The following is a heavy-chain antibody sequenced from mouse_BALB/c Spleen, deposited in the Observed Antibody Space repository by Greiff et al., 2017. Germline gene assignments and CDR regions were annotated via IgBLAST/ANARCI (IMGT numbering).Heavy chain of an antibody. CDR1: GFTFSDYY. Sequence: EVQGVESGGGLVKPGGSLKLSCAASGFTFSDYYMYWVRQTPEKRLEWVATISDGGSYTYYPDSVKGRFTISRDNAKNNLYLQMSSLKSEDTAMYYCARDRDGSSYGDAMDYWGQGTSVTVSS. J-gene: IGHJ4*01. D-gene: IGHD1-1*01. V-gene: IGHV5-4*02. CDR3: ARDRDGSSYGDAMDY. CDR2: ISDGGSYT.